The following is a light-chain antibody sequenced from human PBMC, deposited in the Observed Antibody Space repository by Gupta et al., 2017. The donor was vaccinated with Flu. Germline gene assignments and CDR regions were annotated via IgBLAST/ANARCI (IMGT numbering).Light chain of an antibody. J-gene: IGLJ1*01. Sequence: SVLTPPPSASVPPGQRVTIPCSGSSSNIESSAVAWYQQLPGTAPKLLIYSNNQRPSGGPDRFSGSKYGTSAALAISGLQAEEEDDYYCSSVDDSRNRFVFGTGTKVTVL. CDR2: SNN. CDR1: SSNIESSA. CDR3: SSVDDSRNRFV. V-gene: IGLV1-44*01.